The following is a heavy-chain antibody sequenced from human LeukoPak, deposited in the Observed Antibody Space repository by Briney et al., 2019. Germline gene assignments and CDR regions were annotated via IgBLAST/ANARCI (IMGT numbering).Heavy chain of an antibody. D-gene: IGHD6-19*01. CDR2: INPNSGGT. CDR1: GYTFTGYY. J-gene: IGHJ4*02. V-gene: IGHV1-2*06. Sequence: GASVKVSCKASGYTFTGYYMHWVRQAPGQGLEWMGRINPNSGGTNYAQKFQGRVTMTRDTSISTAYMELSRLRFDDTAVYYCARDPRIAVAGKYFDYWGQGTLVTVSS. CDR3: ARDPRIAVAGKYFDY.